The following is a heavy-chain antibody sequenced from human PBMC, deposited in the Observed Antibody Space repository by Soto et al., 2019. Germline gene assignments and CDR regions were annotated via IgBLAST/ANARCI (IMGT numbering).Heavy chain of an antibody. CDR2: IYPGDSDT. V-gene: IGHV5-51*01. J-gene: IGHJ5*02. D-gene: IGHD3-3*01. CDR3: ARLHYDFWSCYYNGAWFDP. CDR1: GYSFTSYW. Sequence: GESLKISCKGSGYSFTSYWIGWVRQMPGKGLEWMGIIYPGDSDTRYSPSFQGQVTISADKSISTAYLQWSSLKASDTAMYYCARLHYDFWSCYYNGAWFDPWGQGTLVTVSS.